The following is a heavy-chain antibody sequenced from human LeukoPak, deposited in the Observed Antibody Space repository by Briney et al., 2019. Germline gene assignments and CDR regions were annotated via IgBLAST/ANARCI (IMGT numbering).Heavy chain of an antibody. D-gene: IGHD3-10*01. J-gene: IGHJ5*02. CDR2: IYYSGST. CDR3: ARRFDYYASGSLNWFDP. V-gene: IGHV4-39*01. CDR1: GGSISSSSYY. Sequence: SETLSLTCAVSGGSISSSSYYWDWIRQPPWKGLEWIRSIYYSGSTYYNPSLKSRVSISVDTSKNQFSLKLNSVTAADTALYYCARRFDYYASGSLNWFDPWGQGTLVTVSS.